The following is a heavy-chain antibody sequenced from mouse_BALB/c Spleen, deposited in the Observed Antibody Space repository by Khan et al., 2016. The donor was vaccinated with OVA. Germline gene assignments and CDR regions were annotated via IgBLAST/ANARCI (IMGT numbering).Heavy chain of an antibody. V-gene: IGHV3-2*02. CDR1: GYSITSDYA. D-gene: IGHD2-10*02. CDR3: ARMYGGDFDY. Sequence: EVQLQESGPGLVKPSQSLSLTCTVTGYSITSDYAWNWIRQFPGNKLEWLGYISYSGNTKYTPSLQSRVSITRDTSKNQFFLQLNSVAIEDTATYYCARMYGGDFDYWGQGTTLTVSS. J-gene: IGHJ2*01. CDR2: ISYSGNT.